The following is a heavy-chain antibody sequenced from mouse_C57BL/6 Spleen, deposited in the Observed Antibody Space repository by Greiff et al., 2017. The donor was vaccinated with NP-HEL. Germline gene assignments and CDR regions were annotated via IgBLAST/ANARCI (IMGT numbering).Heavy chain of an antibody. Sequence: VQLQQPGAELVRPGSSVKLSCKASGYTFTSYWMHWVKQRPIQGLEWIGNIDPSDSETHYNQKFKDKATLTVDKSSSTAYMQLSSLTSEDSAVYYCARTYDYDEGYAMVYWGQGTSVTVSS. CDR3: ARTYDYDEGYAMVY. CDR1: GYTFTSYW. V-gene: IGHV1-52*01. CDR2: IDPSDSET. J-gene: IGHJ4*01. D-gene: IGHD2-4*01.